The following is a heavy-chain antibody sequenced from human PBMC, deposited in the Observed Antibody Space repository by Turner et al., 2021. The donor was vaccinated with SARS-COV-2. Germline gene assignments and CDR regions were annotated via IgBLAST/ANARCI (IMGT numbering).Heavy chain of an antibody. J-gene: IGHJ4*02. CDR1: GFNFRSYG. Sequence: LVESGGGLVQPGGSLGLPCSASGFNFRSYGMNWVRQAPGKGLEWISYISSSGDEIHYSDSVKGRFTVSRDNARESLSLQMNSLRDEDTARYHCARDSAWSSAWLYDWGLGTLVTVSS. V-gene: IGHV3-48*02. CDR3: ARDSAWSSAWLYD. CDR2: ISSSGDEI. D-gene: IGHD6-19*01.